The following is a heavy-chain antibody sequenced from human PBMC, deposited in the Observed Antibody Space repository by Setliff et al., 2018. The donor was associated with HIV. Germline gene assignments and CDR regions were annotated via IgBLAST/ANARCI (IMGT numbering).Heavy chain of an antibody. V-gene: IGHV3-30*01. Sequence: GGSLRLSCAASGFTFITYTMHWVRQAPGKGLEWVAVISYDGSNEYYVDSVKGRFTISRDNSENTLYLQMDGLRAEDTAVYYCAKDKGGYNWNYFDYWGPGTQVTVSS. J-gene: IGHJ4*02. CDR3: AKDKGGYNWNYFDY. D-gene: IGHD1-20*01. CDR2: ISYDGSNE. CDR1: GFTFITYT.